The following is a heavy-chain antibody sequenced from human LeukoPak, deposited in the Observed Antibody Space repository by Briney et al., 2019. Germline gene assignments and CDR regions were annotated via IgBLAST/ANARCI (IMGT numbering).Heavy chain of an antibody. V-gene: IGHV3-74*01. CDR1: GFTFSSHR. Sequence: GGSLRLSCAASGFTFSSHRMHWARQAPGKGLVWVSRINTDGSYTSYADSVKGPFTISRDNAKNTLYLQMNSLRAEDTAVYYCTRSYGGGADYWGQGNLVIVSS. D-gene: IGHD4-23*01. CDR3: TRSYGGGADY. CDR2: INTDGSYT. J-gene: IGHJ4*02.